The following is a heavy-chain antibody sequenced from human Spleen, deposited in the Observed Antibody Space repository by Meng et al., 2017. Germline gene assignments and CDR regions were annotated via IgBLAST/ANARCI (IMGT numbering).Heavy chain of an antibody. CDR1: GGSVNTGTYY. D-gene: IGHD3-10*01. CDR2: IYTSGST. V-gene: IGHV4-61*02. CDR3: ARGLLWFGELFQDAFDI. Sequence: SETLSLTCSVSGGSVNTGTYYWSWIRQPAGKGLEWIGRIYTSGSTNYNPSLKSRVTISVDTSKNQFSLKLSSVTAADTAVYYCARGLLWFGELFQDAFDIWGQGTMVTVSS. J-gene: IGHJ3*02.